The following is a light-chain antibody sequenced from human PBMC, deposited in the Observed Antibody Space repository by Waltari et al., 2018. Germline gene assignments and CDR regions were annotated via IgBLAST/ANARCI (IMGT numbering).Light chain of an antibody. CDR1: QSISSF. V-gene: IGKV1-39*01. CDR2: AAS. Sequence: IQMTQSPSSLSASIGDRVTLTCRAIQSISSFLNWFQQKPGKAPKLLIYAASVLHSGVPSRFSGSGSGTDFTLTISSLQPEDSATYYCQQTYSTPHTFGGGTKLEIK. CDR3: QQTYSTPHT. J-gene: IGKJ4*01.